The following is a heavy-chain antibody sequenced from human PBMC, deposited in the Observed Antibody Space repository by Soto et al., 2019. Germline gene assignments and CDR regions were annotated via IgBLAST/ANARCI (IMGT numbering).Heavy chain of an antibody. CDR2: INPNSGGT. D-gene: IGHD3-3*01. V-gene: IGHV1-2*04. J-gene: IGHJ3*02. CDR3: AREFDFWSGYDTADGAFAI. CDR1: GYTFTGYY. Sequence: ASVKVSCKASGYTFTGYYMHWVRQAPGQGLEWMGWINPNSGGTNYAQKFQGWVTMTRDTSISTAYMELGRLRSDDTAVYYCAREFDFWSGYDTADGAFAIWGQGTMVTVSS.